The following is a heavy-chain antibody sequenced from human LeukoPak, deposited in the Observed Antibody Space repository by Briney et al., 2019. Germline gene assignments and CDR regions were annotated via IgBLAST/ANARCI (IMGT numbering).Heavy chain of an antibody. CDR1: GDSVSSNSAA. D-gene: IGHD2-2*01. CDR2: TYYRSKWST. J-gene: IGHJ6*02. CDR3: ARDPAYNYGMDV. V-gene: IGHV6-1*01. Sequence: SETLSLTCAISGDSVSSNSAAWNWIRQSPSRGLEWLGRTYYRSKWSTDYAVSVKSRITVNPDTSKNQFSLQLNSVTPEDTAVYYCARDPAYNYGMDVWGQGTTVTVSS.